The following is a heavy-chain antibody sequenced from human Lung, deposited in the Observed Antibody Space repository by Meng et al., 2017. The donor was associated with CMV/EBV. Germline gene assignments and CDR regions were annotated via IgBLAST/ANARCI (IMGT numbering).Heavy chain of an antibody. CDR3: VRDCSVASCYDFYYHGMDV. D-gene: IGHD2-2*01. CDR2: SIPMYATV. J-gene: IGHJ6*02. V-gene: IGHV1-69*05. CDR1: GGTFNSYS. Sequence: SVKVSXKASGGTFNSYSISWVRQAPGQGLEWMGGSIPMYATVNYAQKFQGRVTITTDESASTAYMELSSLRSEDTGVYYCVRDCSVASCYDFYYHGMDVWGRGTXVTVSS.